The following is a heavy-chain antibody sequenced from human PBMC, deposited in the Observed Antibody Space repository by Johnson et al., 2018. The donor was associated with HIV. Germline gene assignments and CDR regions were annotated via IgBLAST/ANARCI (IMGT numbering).Heavy chain of an antibody. CDR1: GFTFSDYY. D-gene: IGHD1-20*01. J-gene: IGHJ3*02. Sequence: QVQLVESGGGLVKPGGSLRLSCAASGFTFSDYYMSWIRQAPGKGLEWVSYISSSGSTIYYADSVKGRFTVSRDNSNNTLYLQMGSLRAEDMAVYYCARGIPTLPLTGTRGFDIWGQGTMVTVSS. CDR2: ISSSGSTI. V-gene: IGHV3-11*04. CDR3: ARGIPTLPLTGTRGFDI.